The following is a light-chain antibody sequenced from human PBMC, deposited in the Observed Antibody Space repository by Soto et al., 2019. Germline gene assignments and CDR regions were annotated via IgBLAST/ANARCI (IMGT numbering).Light chain of an antibody. CDR1: SSDIGGYNS. Sequence: SLLTQPASVSVSPGQSITSSCPGTSSDIGGYNSVCWYQQHPRKAPKLMIYEGTDRPSGISNRFSGSKSGNTASLTISGLQAEDEADYYCSSYTRGNTYVFGTGSKVTVL. V-gene: IGLV2-14*01. CDR2: EGT. J-gene: IGLJ1*01. CDR3: SSYTRGNTYV.